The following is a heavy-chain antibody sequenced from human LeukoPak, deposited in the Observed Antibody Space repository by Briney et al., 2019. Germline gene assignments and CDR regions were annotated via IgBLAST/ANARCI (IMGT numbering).Heavy chain of an antibody. J-gene: IGHJ4*02. CDR3: ARVHYYETSDWGNYFDY. Sequence: GESLQISCKGSGYRFTSYWISWVRQMPGKGLEWMGIIYPGDSDTRYSPSFQGQVTISADKSISTAYLQWSSLKASDTAMYYCARVHYYETSDWGNYFDYWGQGTLVTVSS. D-gene: IGHD3-22*01. CDR1: GYRFTSYW. CDR2: IYPGDSDT. V-gene: IGHV5-51*01.